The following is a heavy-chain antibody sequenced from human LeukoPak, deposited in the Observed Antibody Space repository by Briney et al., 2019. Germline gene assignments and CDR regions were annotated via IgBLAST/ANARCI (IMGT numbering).Heavy chain of an antibody. J-gene: IGHJ4*02. CDR2: IKGDGSEI. CDR1: GFTFSTYW. D-gene: IGHD4-11*01. V-gene: IGHV3-7*01. CDR3: AREGLPYSGDY. Sequence: PGGSLRLSCVASGFTFSTYWMRWVRQTPGKGLEWVANIKGDGSEINYVDSVKGRFTISRDNAKNSLSLQMNSLTADDTGVYYCAREGLPYSGDYWGQGTLVTVSS.